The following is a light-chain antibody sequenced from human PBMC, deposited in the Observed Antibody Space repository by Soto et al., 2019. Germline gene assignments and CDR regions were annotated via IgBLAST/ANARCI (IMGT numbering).Light chain of an antibody. Sequence: QSVLTQPASVSGSPGQSITISCTGTSNDVGGYDLVSWFQQHPGKAPKLMIYEVSKRPSGISYRFSGSKSGNTASLTISGLQAEDEADYYCCSCAGRGSLRVFGPGTKVPVL. J-gene: IGLJ1*01. CDR1: SNDVGGYDL. CDR2: EVS. CDR3: CSCAGRGSLRV. V-gene: IGLV2-23*02.